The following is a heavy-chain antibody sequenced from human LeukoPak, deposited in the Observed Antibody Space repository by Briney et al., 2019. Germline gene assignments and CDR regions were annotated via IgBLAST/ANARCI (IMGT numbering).Heavy chain of an antibody. CDR3: ARDRGDWLPRDIDY. D-gene: IGHD2-21*02. Sequence: GGSLRLSCAASDFSFITYAMSWVRQAPGKGLEWVSTISGVGDATYYADSVKGRFTISRDNAKNSLYLQMNSLRAEDTAVYYCARDRGDWLPRDIDYWGQGTLVTVSS. CDR1: DFSFITYA. J-gene: IGHJ4*02. V-gene: IGHV3-23*01. CDR2: ISGVGDAT.